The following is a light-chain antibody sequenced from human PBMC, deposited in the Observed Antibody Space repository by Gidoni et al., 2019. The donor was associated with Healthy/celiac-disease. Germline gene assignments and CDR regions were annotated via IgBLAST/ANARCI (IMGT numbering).Light chain of an antibody. V-gene: IGKV1-39*01. CDR3: QQSYSTPPT. J-gene: IGKJ1*01. Sequence: DIQMTQSPSSLSASVGDRVTITCRASQSISSYLNWYQQKPGKAPKLLIYAASSLQSGVPSRFSGRGSGTDFTLTSSSLQPEDVATYYWQQSYSTPPTFGQXTKVEIK. CDR2: AAS. CDR1: QSISSY.